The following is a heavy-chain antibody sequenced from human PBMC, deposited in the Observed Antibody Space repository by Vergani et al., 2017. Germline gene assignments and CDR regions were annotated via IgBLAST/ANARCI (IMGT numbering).Heavy chain of an antibody. V-gene: IGHV3-30*02. D-gene: IGHD3-16*01. CDR3: ARHFRGWGIDY. CDR2: IQFDGSNQ. CDR1: GFTLSNYD. Sequence: QVQLVESGGGVVQRGGSLRLSCATSGFTLSNYDMQWIRQGPGKGLEFVAFIQFDGSNQYYADSVKGRFTLTRDFSKNTLYLQTNSRRTDDTATYYCARHFRGWGIDYWGQGTQVIVSS. J-gene: IGHJ4*02.